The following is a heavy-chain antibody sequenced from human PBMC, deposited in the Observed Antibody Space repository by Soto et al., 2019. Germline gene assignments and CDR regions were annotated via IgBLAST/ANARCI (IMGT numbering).Heavy chain of an antibody. CDR2: ISYDGSNK. Sequence: PGGSLRLSCAASGFTFSSYAMHWVRQAPGKGLEWVAVISYDGSNKYYADSVKGRFTISRDNSKNTLYLQMNSLRAEDTAVYYCAREPIYQWLVRRRGSYGTDVWGQGTTVTVSS. J-gene: IGHJ6*02. D-gene: IGHD6-19*01. CDR1: GFTFSSYA. V-gene: IGHV3-30-3*01. CDR3: AREPIYQWLVRRRGSYGTDV.